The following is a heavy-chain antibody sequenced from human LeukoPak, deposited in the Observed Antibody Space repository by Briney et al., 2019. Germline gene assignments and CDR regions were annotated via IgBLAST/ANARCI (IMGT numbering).Heavy chain of an antibody. CDR2: ISGSGDTT. J-gene: IGHJ3*02. CDR3: AKESIAVAGADSFDM. Sequence: PGGSLRLSCAASGFTFSSYAMSWVRQAPGKGLEWVSTISGSGDTTYYADSVKGRFSISRDSSKNPLYLQMNSLRAEDTALYYCAKESIAVAGADSFDMWGQGTMVTVSS. CDR1: GFTFSSYA. V-gene: IGHV3-23*01. D-gene: IGHD6-13*01.